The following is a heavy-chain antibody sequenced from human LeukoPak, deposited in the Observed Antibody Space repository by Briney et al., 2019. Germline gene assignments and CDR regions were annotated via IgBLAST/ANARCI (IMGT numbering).Heavy chain of an antibody. V-gene: IGHV6-1*01. CDR3: ASHVFDI. CDR2: TYYRSKWFN. J-gene: IGHJ3*02. Sequence: SQTLSLTCAISGDSVSSNSAAWNWIRQSPSRGLEWLGRTYYRSKWFNDHAESVKSRITINSDTSKNQLSLQLNSVTPEDSAVYYCASHVFDIWGRGTMVTVSS. CDR1: GDSVSSNSAA.